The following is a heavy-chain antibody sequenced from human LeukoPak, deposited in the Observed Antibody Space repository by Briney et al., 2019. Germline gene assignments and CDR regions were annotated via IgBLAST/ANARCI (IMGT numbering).Heavy chain of an antibody. CDR3: ARGLWFGDPIGHYYYMDV. Sequence: SVKVSCKASGGTFSSYAISCVRQAPGQGLEWMGGIIPIFVTANYAQKFQSRVTITTDESTSTAYIELRSLRSEDTAEYYCARGLWFGDPIGHYYYMDVWGKGTTVTVCS. CDR1: GGTFSSYA. D-gene: IGHD3-10*01. CDR2: IIPIFVTA. J-gene: IGHJ6*03. V-gene: IGHV1-69*05.